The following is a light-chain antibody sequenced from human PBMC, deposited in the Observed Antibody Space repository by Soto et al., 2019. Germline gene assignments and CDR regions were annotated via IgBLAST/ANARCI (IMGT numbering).Light chain of an antibody. J-gene: IGKJ5*01. CDR3: QQLNSYPIT. V-gene: IGKV1-9*01. CDR1: QGISSY. CDR2: PAS. Sequence: DIQLTQSPSFLSASVGDRVTITCRASQGISSYLAWYQQKPRKATNLLIYPASTLQSGVPSRFSGSGSGTEFTLTISSLQPEDFATYFCQQLNSYPITFGQGTRLEIK.